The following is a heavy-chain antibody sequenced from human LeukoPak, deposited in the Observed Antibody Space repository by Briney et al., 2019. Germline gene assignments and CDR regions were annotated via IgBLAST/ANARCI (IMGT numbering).Heavy chain of an antibody. CDR1: GFTFISYD. CDR3: ARAGWDGSGSYYFDY. CDR2: IWYDGSNK. Sequence: GRSLRLSCAASGFTFISYDMHWVRQAPGKGLESVAVIWYDGSNKYYADSVKGRFTISRDNSKNTLYLQMNSLRAEDTAVYYCARAGWDGSGSYYFDYCSQGTLATVSS. V-gene: IGHV3-33*01. D-gene: IGHD3-10*01. J-gene: IGHJ4*02.